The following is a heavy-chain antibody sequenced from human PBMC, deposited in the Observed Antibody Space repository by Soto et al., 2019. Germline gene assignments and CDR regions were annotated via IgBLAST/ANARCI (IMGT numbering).Heavy chain of an antibody. CDR3: AKEGPITNWYFDY. J-gene: IGHJ4*02. CDR1: GFTFSNYG. CDR2: ISYDGNVA. Sequence: QVQLVESGGGVVQPGRSLRLSCAASGFTFSNYGMHWVRQAPGKGLEWVIVISYDGNVAYYADSVKGRFTISRDNSKNRLYLQMNSLRTDDTAMYYCAKEGPITNWYFDYWGQGTLVTGSS. D-gene: IGHD1-1*01. V-gene: IGHV3-30*18.